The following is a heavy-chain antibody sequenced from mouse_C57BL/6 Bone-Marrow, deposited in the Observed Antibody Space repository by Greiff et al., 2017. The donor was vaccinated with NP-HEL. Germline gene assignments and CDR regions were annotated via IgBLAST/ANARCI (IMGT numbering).Heavy chain of an antibody. V-gene: IGHV1-82*01. CDR1: GYAFSSSW. D-gene: IGHD3-2*02. CDR3: ANRQLTAMDY. J-gene: IGHJ4*01. CDR2: IYPGDGDT. Sequence: QVQLKQSGPELVKPGASVKISCKASGYAFSSSWMNWVKQRPGKGLEWIGRIYPGDGDTNYNGKFKGKATLTADKSSSTAYMQLSSLTSEDSAVYFCANRQLTAMDYWGQGTSVTVSS.